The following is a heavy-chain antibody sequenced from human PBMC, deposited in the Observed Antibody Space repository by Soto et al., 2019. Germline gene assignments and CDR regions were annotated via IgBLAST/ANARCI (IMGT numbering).Heavy chain of an antibody. J-gene: IGHJ5*02. Sequence: GGSLRLSCAASGFTFSSYAMHWVRQAPGKGLEWVAVISYDGSNKYYADSVKGRFTISRDNSKNTLYLQMNSLRAEDTAVYYCPRGGVVVPAASNWCEPWGQGTLDIVS. D-gene: IGHD2-2*01. CDR1: GFTFSSYA. CDR2: ISYDGSNK. V-gene: IGHV3-30-3*01. CDR3: PRGGVVVPAASNWCEP.